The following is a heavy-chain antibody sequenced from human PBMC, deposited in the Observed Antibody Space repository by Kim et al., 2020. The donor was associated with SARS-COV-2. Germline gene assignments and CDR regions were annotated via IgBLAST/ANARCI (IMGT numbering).Heavy chain of an antibody. J-gene: IGHJ4*02. CDR3: ARDERGVRWSGAGIWD. Sequence: GGSLRLSCAASGFTFSSYAMHWVRQAPGKGLEWVAVISYDGSNKYYADSVKGRFTISRDNSKNTLYLQMNSLRAEDTAVYYCARDERGVRWSGAGIWDWGQGTLVTVSS. D-gene: IGHD6-19*01. CDR1: GFTFSSYA. CDR2: ISYDGSNK. V-gene: IGHV3-30*04.